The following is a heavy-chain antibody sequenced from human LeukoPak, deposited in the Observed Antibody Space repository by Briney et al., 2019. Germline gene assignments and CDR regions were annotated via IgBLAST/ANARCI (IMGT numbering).Heavy chain of an antibody. CDR3: ARDFRSIVVVPAAHIFDY. CDR1: GGTLSSYA. CDR2: IIPIFGTA. D-gene: IGHD2-2*01. V-gene: IGHV1-69*13. Sequence: SVKVSCKASGGTLSSYAISWVRQAPGQGLEWMGGIIPIFGTANYAQKFQGRVTITADESTSTAYMELSSLRSEDTAVYYCARDFRSIVVVPAAHIFDYWGQGTLVTVSS. J-gene: IGHJ4*02.